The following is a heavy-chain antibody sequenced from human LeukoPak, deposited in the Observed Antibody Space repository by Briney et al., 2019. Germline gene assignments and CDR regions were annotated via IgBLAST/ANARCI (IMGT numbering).Heavy chain of an antibody. Sequence: GASVKVSCKASGYTFTSYYMHWVRQAPGQGLEWMGGIIPIFGTANYAQKFQGRVTITADKSTSTAYMELSSLRSEDTAVYYCARARYSYGFDYYYYMDVWGKGTTVTVSS. J-gene: IGHJ6*03. V-gene: IGHV1-69*06. CDR1: GYTFTSYY. D-gene: IGHD5-18*01. CDR3: ARARYSYGFDYYYYMDV. CDR2: IIPIFGTA.